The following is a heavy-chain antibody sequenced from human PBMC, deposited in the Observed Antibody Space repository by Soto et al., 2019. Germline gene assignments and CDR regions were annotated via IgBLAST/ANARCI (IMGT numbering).Heavy chain of an antibody. CDR3: ARDYGRIAVAGLDY. CDR1: GFTFSSYS. V-gene: IGHV3-21*01. D-gene: IGHD3-16*01. CDR2: ISSSSSYI. J-gene: IGHJ4*02. Sequence: GGSLRLSCAASGFTFSSYSMNWVRQAPGKGLEWVSSISSSSSYIYYADSVKGRFTISRDNAKNSLYLQMNSLRAEDTAVYYWARDYGRIAVAGLDYCVQGTLVTVSS.